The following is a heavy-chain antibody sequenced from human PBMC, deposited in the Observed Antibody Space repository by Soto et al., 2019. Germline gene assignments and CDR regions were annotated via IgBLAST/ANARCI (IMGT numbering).Heavy chain of an antibody. D-gene: IGHD6-19*01. Sequence: QVQLVESGGGVVQPGTSLRLSCVTAGFRLSSYGIHWVRLAPGNGLEWLATISYRGDYQYYEDFVRGRFAISRDNSQSRLYLQLNSLKVDDTDVYYCAKDRVRIALPAITGGADFQVWVQLTMVTISS. CDR1: GFRLSSYG. V-gene: IGHV3-30*18. CDR3: AKDRVRIALPAITGGADFQV. J-gene: IGHJ3*01. CDR2: ISYRGDYQ.